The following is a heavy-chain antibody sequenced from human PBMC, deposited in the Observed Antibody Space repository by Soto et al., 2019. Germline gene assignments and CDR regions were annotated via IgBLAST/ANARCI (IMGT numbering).Heavy chain of an antibody. CDR2: IYYSGST. CDR3: ARQSARYSRWLDP. Sequence: PSETLSLTCTVSGGSISSSNYYWGWIRQPPGKGLEWIGSIYYSGSTYYNPSLKSRVTISVDTSRNQFSLKLSSVTAADTAVYFCARQSARYSRWLDPWGQGTLVTVFS. D-gene: IGHD2-15*01. V-gene: IGHV4-39*01. CDR1: GGSISSSNYY. J-gene: IGHJ5*02.